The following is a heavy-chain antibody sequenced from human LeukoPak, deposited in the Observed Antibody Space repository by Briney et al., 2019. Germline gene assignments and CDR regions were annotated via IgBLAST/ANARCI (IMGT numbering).Heavy chain of an antibody. Sequence: GGSLRLSCSVSGFTFSTYVMHWVRQAPGKGLEYVSAISSNGNNTYYADSVKGRFTISRDNSKNTLYLQMNSLRVEDTAVYYCAKDVGYYGSGSYYSDWGQGTLVTVSS. CDR2: ISSNGNNT. CDR3: AKDVGYYGSGSYYSD. J-gene: IGHJ4*02. CDR1: GFTFSTYV. V-gene: IGHV3-64*04. D-gene: IGHD3-10*01.